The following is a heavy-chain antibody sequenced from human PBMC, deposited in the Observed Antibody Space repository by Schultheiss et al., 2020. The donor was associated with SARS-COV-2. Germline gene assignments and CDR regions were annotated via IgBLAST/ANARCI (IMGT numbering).Heavy chain of an antibody. CDR1: GFTFSDYY. CDR2: ISSSSSTI. J-gene: IGHJ6*03. CDR3: ARVLDTYYDFWSGYTMGYYYMDV. V-gene: IGHV3-11*04. Sequence: GGSLRLSCAASGFTFSDYYMSWIRQAPGKGLEWVSYISSSSSTIYYADSVKGRFTISRDNAKNSLYLQMNSLRAEDTAVYYCARVLDTYYDFWSGYTMGYYYMDVWGKGTTVTVSS. D-gene: IGHD3-3*01.